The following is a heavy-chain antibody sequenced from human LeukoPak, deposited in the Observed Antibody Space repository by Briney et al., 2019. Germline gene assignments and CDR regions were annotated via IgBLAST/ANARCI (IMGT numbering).Heavy chain of an antibody. Sequence: GGSLRLSCAASGFTFSSYAMSWVRHAPGKGLELVSAISGSGGSTYYADSVKGRFTISRDNSKNTLYLQMNSLRAEDTAVYYCAKSGYSYGYYFDYWGQGTLVTVSS. D-gene: IGHD5-18*01. CDR1: GFTFSSYA. J-gene: IGHJ4*02. V-gene: IGHV3-23*01. CDR2: ISGSGGST. CDR3: AKSGYSYGYYFDY.